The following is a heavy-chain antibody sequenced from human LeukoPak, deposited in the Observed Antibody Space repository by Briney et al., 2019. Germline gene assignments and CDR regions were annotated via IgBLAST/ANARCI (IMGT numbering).Heavy chain of an antibody. D-gene: IGHD1-14*01. CDR3: ARGPRITLVFDY. J-gene: IGHJ4*02. Sequence: PGGSLTLSPSASGFNFSSYAVHRVRQAPGKGLERVAVISYDGSNKYYADSVKGRFTISRDNSKNTLYLQMNSLRAEDTAVYYCARGPRITLVFDYWGQGTLVTVSS. CDR1: GFNFSSYA. V-gene: IGHV3-30*04. CDR2: ISYDGSNK.